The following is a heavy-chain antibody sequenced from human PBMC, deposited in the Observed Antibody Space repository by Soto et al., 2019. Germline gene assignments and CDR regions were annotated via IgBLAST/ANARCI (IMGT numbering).Heavy chain of an antibody. CDR3: AREGVVVAATYGFDP. V-gene: IGHV1-3*01. CDR2: INAGNGNT. Sequence: QVQLVQSGAEVKKPGASVKVSCKASGYTFTSYAMHWVRQAPGQRLEWMGWINAGNGNTKYSRKFQGRVTITRDTSASTAYMELSSLRSEDTAVYYCAREGVVVAATYGFDPWGQGTLVTVSS. CDR1: GYTFTSYA. J-gene: IGHJ5*02. D-gene: IGHD2-15*01.